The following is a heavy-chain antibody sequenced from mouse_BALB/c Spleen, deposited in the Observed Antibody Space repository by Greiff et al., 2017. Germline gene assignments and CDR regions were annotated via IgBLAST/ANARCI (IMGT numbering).Heavy chain of an antibody. Sequence: VHVKQSGPELVKPGASVKMSCKASGYTFTSYVLHWVKQKPGQGLEWIGYINPYNDGTKYNEKFKGKATLTSDKSSSTAYMELSSLTSEDSAVYYCARERDEDYYGYFDYWGQGTTLTVSS. CDR2: INPYNDGT. J-gene: IGHJ2*01. CDR3: ARERDEDYYGYFDY. CDR1: GYTFTSYV. V-gene: IGHV1-14*01. D-gene: IGHD1-1*01.